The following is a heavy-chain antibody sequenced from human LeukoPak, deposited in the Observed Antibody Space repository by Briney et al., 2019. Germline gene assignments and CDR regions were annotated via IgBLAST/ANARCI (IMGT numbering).Heavy chain of an antibody. CDR1: GFTFSSYE. V-gene: IGHV3-48*03. CDR3: ARAFSSSGYKLGADY. J-gene: IGHJ4*02. CDR2: ISSSGSTI. Sequence: PGGSLRLSCAASGFTFSSYEMNWVRQAPGKGLEWVSYISSSGSTIYYADSVKGRFTISRENAKNSLYLQMNSLRAEDTAVYYCARAFSSSGYKLGADYWGQGTLVTVSS. D-gene: IGHD3-22*01.